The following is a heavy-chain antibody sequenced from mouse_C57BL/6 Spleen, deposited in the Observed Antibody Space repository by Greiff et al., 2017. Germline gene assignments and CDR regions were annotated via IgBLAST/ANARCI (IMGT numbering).Heavy chain of an antibody. CDR2: IYPSDSET. D-gene: IGHD1-1*01. CDR1: GYTFTSYW. J-gene: IGHJ2*01. Sequence: VQLQQPGAELVRPGSSVKLSCKASGYTFTSYWMDWVKQRPGQGLEWIGNIYPSDSETHYNQKFKDKATLTVDKSSSTAYMQLSSLTSEDSAVYYFARGAYYGSSPGYFDYWGQGTTLTVSS. CDR3: ARGAYYGSSPGYFDY. V-gene: IGHV1-61*01.